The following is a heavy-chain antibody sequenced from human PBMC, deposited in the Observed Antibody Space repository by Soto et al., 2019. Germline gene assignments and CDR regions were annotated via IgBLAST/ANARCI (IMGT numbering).Heavy chain of an antibody. CDR1: GFTFSSYS. CDR2: ISSSSYI. Sequence: GWSLRLSCAASGFTFSSYSMNWVRQAPGKGLEWVSSISSSSYIYYADSVKGRFTISRDNAMNSLYLQMNSLRAEDTAVYYCARGRAARPPWVHTCGQGTRGTV. CDR3: ARGRAARPPWVHT. V-gene: IGHV3-21*01. J-gene: IGHJ5*02. D-gene: IGHD6-6*01.